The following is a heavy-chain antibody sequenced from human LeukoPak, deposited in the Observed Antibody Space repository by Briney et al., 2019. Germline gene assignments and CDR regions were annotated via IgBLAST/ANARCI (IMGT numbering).Heavy chain of an antibody. J-gene: IGHJ4*02. V-gene: IGHV4-39*07. D-gene: IGHD3-16*01. CDR1: GGSISSSSYY. CDR2: IYYSGST. Sequence: PSETLSLTCTVSGGSISSSSYYWGWIRQPPGKGLEWIGSIYYSGSTYYNPSLKSRVTISVDTSKNQFSLKLSSVTAADTAVYYCARDSYATAGAFDYWGQGTLVTVSS. CDR3: ARDSYATAGAFDY.